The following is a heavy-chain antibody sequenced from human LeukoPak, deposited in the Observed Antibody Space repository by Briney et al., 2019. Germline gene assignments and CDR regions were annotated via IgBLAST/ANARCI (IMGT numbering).Heavy chain of an antibody. Sequence: SETLSLTCAVYGGSFSGYYWSWIRQPPGKGLEWIGEINHSGSTNYNPSLKSRVTISVDTSKNQFSLKLSSVTAADTAVYYCAGARDYGDYEGAFDTWGQGTMVTVSS. CDR2: INHSGST. V-gene: IGHV4-34*01. CDR3: AGARDYGDYEGAFDT. CDR1: GGSFSGYY. J-gene: IGHJ3*02. D-gene: IGHD4-17*01.